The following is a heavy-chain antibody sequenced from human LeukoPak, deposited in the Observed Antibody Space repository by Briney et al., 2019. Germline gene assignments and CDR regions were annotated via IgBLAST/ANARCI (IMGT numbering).Heavy chain of an antibody. D-gene: IGHD3-10*01. J-gene: IGHJ4*02. CDR3: ARSLHMVRGLIGY. CDR1: GYTFTSYD. Sequence: ASVKVSCKASGYTFTSYDINWVRQAPGQGLEWMGWMNPNSGNTGYAQNFQGRVTMTRNTPISTAYMELSSLRSDDTAVYYCARSLHMVRGLIGYWGQGTLVIVSS. V-gene: IGHV1-8*01. CDR2: MNPNSGNT.